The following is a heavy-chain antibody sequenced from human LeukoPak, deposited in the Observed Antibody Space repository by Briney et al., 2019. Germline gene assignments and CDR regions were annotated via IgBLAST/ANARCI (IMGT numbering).Heavy chain of an antibody. CDR2: ISAYNGNT. J-gene: IGHJ6*03. D-gene: IGHD1-20*01. CDR1: GYTFTSYG. V-gene: IGHV1-18*01. CDR3: ARGGGVTGNLENYYYYYMDV. Sequence: ASVKVSCKASGYTFTSYGISWVRQAPGQGLEWMGWISAYNGNTNYAQKLQGRVTMTTDTSTSTAYMELRSLRSDDTAVYYCARGGGVTGNLENYYYYYMDVWGKGTTVTVSS.